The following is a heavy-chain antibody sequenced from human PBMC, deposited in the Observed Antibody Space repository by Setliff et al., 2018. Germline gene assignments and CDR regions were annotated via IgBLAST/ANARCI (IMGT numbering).Heavy chain of an antibody. J-gene: IGHJ5*02. V-gene: IGHV4-4*02. CDR2: IYHTATT. Sequence: SETLSLTCAVSGGSISSSNWWNWVRQPPGKGLEWIGEIYHTATTNYNPSLKSRVTISLDKSKNQFSLKLSSVTAADTAVYYCARTSGSGSSLLPNFSDPWGQGTPVTVSS. D-gene: IGHD3-10*01. CDR3: ARTSGSGSSLLPNFSDP. CDR1: GGSISSSNW.